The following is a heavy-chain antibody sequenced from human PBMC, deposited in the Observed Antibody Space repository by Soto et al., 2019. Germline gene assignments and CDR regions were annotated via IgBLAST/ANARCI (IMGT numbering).Heavy chain of an antibody. CDR3: ARAWYSSSSLDY. V-gene: IGHV4-30-4*01. D-gene: IGHD6-6*01. CDR1: GGSISSGDYY. Sequence: SETLSLTCTVSGGSISSGDYYWSWTRQPPGKGLEWIGYIYYSGSTYYNPSLKSRVTISVDTSKNQFSLKLSSVTAADTAVYYCARAWYSSSSLDYWGQGTLVTVSS. J-gene: IGHJ4*02. CDR2: IYYSGST.